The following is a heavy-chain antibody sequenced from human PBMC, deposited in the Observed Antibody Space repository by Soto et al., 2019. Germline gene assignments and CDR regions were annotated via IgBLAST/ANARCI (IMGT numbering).Heavy chain of an antibody. CDR3: ARDSSGYYGFDY. D-gene: IGHD3-22*01. CDR1: GFSLSTSGVG. V-gene: IGHV2-5*02. CDR2: IYWDDDK. J-gene: IGHJ4*02. Sequence: SGPTLVNPTQTLTLTCTFSGFSLSTSGVGVGWIRQPPGKALEWLALIYWDDDKRYSPSLKSRLSITRDTSKNQVVLTMTNMDPVDTATYYCARDSSGYYGFDYWGQGTLVTVSS.